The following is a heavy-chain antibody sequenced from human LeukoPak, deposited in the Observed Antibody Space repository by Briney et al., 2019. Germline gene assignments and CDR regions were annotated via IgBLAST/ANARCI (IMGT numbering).Heavy chain of an antibody. CDR3: AREELWFGELLSYYFDY. CDR2: TYYRSKWCN. CDR1: GDSVSSNSAA. Sequence: SQTLSLTRAISGDSVSSNSAAWKWIRQSPSRGLEWLGRTYYRSKWCNDYAVSVKSRITINPDTSKNQFSLQLNSVTPEDTAVYYCAREELWFGELLSYYFDYWGQGTLVTVSS. J-gene: IGHJ4*02. D-gene: IGHD3-10*01. V-gene: IGHV6-1*01.